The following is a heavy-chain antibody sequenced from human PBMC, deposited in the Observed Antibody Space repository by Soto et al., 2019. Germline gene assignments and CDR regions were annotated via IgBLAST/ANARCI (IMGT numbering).Heavy chain of an antibody. D-gene: IGHD3-3*01. CDR2: IYYSGST. J-gene: IGHJ6*03. Sequence: SETLSLTCTVSGGSISSYYWSWIRQPPGKGLEWIGYIYYSGSTNYNPSLKSRVTISVDTSKNQFSLKLSSVTAADTAVYYCARLVVYDFWSGYLNYYYYYMDVWGKGTTVTVSS. CDR1: GGSISSYY. V-gene: IGHV4-59*08. CDR3: ARLVVYDFWSGYLNYYYYYMDV.